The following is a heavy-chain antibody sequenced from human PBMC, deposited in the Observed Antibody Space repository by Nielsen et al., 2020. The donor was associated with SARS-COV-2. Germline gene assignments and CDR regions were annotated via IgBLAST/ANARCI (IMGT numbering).Heavy chain of an antibody. CDR1: GFTFSSYS. J-gene: IGHJ3*01. CDR3: AREGV. CDR2: ISSSSSTI. V-gene: IGHV3-48*04. Sequence: GESLKISCAASGFTFSSYSMNWVRQAPGKGLEWVSYISSSSSTIYYADSVKGRFTISRDNAKTSVYLQMNSLRAEDTAVYYCAREGVWGQGTMVTVSS.